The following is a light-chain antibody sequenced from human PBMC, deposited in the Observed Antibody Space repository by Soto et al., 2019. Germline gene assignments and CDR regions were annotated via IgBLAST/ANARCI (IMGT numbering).Light chain of an antibody. CDR1: QSVLYSSNNKNY. CDR3: QHYYSPPLT. V-gene: IGKV4-1*01. J-gene: IGKJ4*01. Sequence: DIVMTQSPDSLAVSLGERATINCKSSQSVLYSSNNKNYVAWYQQRPGQPPKLLIYWTSIRESGVPDRFSGSGSGTDFTLTNSSLRAEDVAVYFCQHYYSPPLTFGGGTKVEIK. CDR2: WTS.